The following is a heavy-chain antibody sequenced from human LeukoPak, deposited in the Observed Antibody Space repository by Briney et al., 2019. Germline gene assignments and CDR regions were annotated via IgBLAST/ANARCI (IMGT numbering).Heavy chain of an antibody. CDR1: GYSISSGYY. J-gene: IGHJ4*02. V-gene: IGHV4-38-2*02. CDR2: IYHSGST. CDR3: ARVRGYCSSTICYRYFFDY. D-gene: IGHD2-2*01. Sequence: SETLSLTCTASGYSISSGYYWGWIRQPPGKGLERIGTIYHSGSTYYNPSLKSRVTISVDTSKNQFSLKLTSVTAADTAVYYCARVRGYCSSTICYRYFFDYWGQGTLVTVSS.